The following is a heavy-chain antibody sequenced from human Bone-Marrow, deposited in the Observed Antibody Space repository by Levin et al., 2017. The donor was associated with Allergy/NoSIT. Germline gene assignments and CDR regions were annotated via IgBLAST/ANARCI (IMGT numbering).Heavy chain of an antibody. Sequence: TLSLTCTVSGGSVSRDTYFWNWIRQPPGKGLEWIGYIYYSGSTNYNPSLKSRLTISVDTSKNQFSLKLTSVPAADTAVHYCARDCFGSESYWVGFDIGGQGTMVTVSS. CDR1: GGSVSRDTYF. CDR2: IYYSGST. CDR3: ARDCFGSESYWVGFDI. V-gene: IGHV4-61*01. J-gene: IGHJ3*02. D-gene: IGHD3-10*01.